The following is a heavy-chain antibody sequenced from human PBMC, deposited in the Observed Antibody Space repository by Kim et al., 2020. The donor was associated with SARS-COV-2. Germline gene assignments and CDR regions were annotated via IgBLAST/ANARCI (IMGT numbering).Heavy chain of an antibody. D-gene: IGHD4-17*01. J-gene: IGHJ4*02. V-gene: IGHV3-7*01. CDR3: ARALSVGDYSIDY. Sequence: GGSLRLSCAASGFTFSSYWMSWVRQAPGKGLEWVANIKQDGSEKYYVDSVKGRFTISRDNAKNSLYLQMNSLRAEDTAVYYCARALSVGDYSIDYWGQGTLVTVSS. CDR1: GFTFSSYW. CDR2: IKQDGSEK.